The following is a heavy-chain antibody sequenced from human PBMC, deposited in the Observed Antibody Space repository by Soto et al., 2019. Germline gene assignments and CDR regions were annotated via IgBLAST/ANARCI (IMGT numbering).Heavy chain of an antibody. D-gene: IGHD3-10*01. CDR3: ARSFGPPHYYGSGSYSR. J-gene: IGHJ4*02. CDR2: INPNSGGT. Sequence: ASVKVSCKASGYTFTGYYMHWVRQAPGQGLEWMGWINPNSGGTNYAQKFQGRVTMTRDTSISTAYMELSRLRSDDTAVYYCARSFGPPHYYGSGSYSRWGQGTLVTVSS. CDR1: GYTFTGYY. V-gene: IGHV1-2*02.